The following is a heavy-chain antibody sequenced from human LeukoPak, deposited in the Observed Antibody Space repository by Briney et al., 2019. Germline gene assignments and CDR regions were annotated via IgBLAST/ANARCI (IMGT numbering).Heavy chain of an antibody. Sequence: PGGSLRLSCAASGFTVSNNYMSWVRQAPGKGLEWVSAISGSGGSTYYADSVKGRFTISRDNSKNTLYLQMNSLRAEDTAVYYCAKDRFPYCSSTSCYILDHWGQGTLVTVSS. V-gene: IGHV3-23*01. CDR3: AKDRFPYCSSTSCYILDH. J-gene: IGHJ4*02. CDR1: GFTVSNNY. D-gene: IGHD2-2*02. CDR2: ISGSGGST.